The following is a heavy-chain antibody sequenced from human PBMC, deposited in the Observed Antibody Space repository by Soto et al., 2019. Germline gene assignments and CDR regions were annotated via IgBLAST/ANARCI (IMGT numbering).Heavy chain of an antibody. D-gene: IGHD2-2*02. CDR2: IIPIFNST. Sequence: QVQLVQSGAEVKTPGSSLKVSCKVSGSRVSNYVISWVRQAPGHGQEWLGRIIPIFNSTKYAQNFQGRVTITADKSTSTDSLELSSLRSDATAVYYCDREGRGKKAGYNGLVSLGYWGQGTLVTVSS. J-gene: IGHJ4*02. CDR1: GSRVSNYV. V-gene: IGHV1-69*06. CDR3: DREGRGKKAGYNGLVSLGY.